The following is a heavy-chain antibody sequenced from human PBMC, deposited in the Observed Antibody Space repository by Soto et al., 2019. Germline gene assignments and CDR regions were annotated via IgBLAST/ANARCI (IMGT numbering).Heavy chain of an antibody. D-gene: IGHD1-26*01. CDR1: GGSISSSSYY. V-gene: IGHV4-39*01. CDR3: ARHIGRWDDFDI. J-gene: IGHJ3*02. Sequence: SETLSLTCTVSGGSISSSSYYWGWIRQPPGKGLEWIGSIYYSGSTYYNPSLKSRVTISVDTSKNQFSLKLSSVTAADTAVYYCARHIGRWDDFDIWGQGTMVTVSS. CDR2: IYYSGST.